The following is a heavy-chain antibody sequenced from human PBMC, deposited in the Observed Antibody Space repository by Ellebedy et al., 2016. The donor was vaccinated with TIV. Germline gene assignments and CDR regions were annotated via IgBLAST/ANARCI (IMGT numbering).Heavy chain of an antibody. CDR1: GFTFSSHD. CDR2: IGTAGDT. CDR3: ARDPYSSGWSLYNWFDP. J-gene: IGHJ5*02. Sequence: PGGSLRLSCAASGFTFSSHDMHWVRQATGKGLEWVSAIGTAGDTYYPGSVKGRFTISRDNAKNSLYLQMNSLRAEDTAVYYCARDPYSSGWSLYNWFDPWGQGTLVTVSS. D-gene: IGHD6-19*01. V-gene: IGHV3-13*01.